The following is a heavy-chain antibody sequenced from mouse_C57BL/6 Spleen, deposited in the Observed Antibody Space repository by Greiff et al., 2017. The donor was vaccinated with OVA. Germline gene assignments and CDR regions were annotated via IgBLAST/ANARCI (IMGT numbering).Heavy chain of an antibody. J-gene: IGHJ1*03. D-gene: IGHD1-1*01. Sequence: VHLVESGPGLVQPSQSLSITCTVSGFSLTSYGVHWVRQSPGKGLEWLGVIWSGGSTDYNAAFISRLSISKDNSKSQVFFKMNSLQADDTAIYYCARIYYGSSHWYFDVWGTGTTVTVSS. CDR1: GFSLTSYG. CDR2: IWSGGST. V-gene: IGHV2-2*01. CDR3: ARIYYGSSHWYFDV.